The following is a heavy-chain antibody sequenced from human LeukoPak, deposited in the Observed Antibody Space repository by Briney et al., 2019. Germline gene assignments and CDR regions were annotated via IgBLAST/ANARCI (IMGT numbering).Heavy chain of an antibody. D-gene: IGHD3-22*01. Sequence: PGRSLRLSCAASGFTFSSYGMRWVRQAPGKGLEWVAVISYDGSNKYYADSVKGRFTISRDNSKNTLYLQMNSLRAEDTAVYYCAKSYYYDSSGYRGSAFDIWGQGTMVTVSS. V-gene: IGHV3-30*18. CDR2: ISYDGSNK. CDR3: AKSYYYDSSGYRGSAFDI. CDR1: GFTFSSYG. J-gene: IGHJ3*02.